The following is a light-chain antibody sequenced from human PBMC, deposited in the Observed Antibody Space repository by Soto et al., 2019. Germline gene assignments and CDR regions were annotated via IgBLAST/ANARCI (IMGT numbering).Light chain of an antibody. V-gene: IGKV3-11*01. CDR1: QSVSSY. J-gene: IGKJ1*01. CDR2: DAS. CDR3: QQYGSSGT. Sequence: EILLTQSPSSLSSSLGDRATLSCRASQSVSSYLTWYQQKPGQAPRLLIFDASNRATGTPARFSGSGSGTDFPLTISRLEHEGFAVYYCQQYGSSGTFGQGTKVDIK.